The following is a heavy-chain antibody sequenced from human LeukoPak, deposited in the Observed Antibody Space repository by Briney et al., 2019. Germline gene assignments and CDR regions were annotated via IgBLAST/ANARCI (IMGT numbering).Heavy chain of an antibody. CDR2: IKQDGSEK. J-gene: IGHJ4*02. Sequence: EWVANIKQDGSEKYYVDSVKGRFTISRDNAKNSLYLQMNSLRAEDTAVYYCARDRIYCFDYWGQGTLVTVSS. CDR3: ARDRIYCFDY. D-gene: IGHD1-14*01. V-gene: IGHV3-7*01.